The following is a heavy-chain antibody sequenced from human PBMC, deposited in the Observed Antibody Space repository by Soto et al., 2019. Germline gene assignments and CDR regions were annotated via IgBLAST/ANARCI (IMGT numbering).Heavy chain of an antibody. D-gene: IGHD6-13*01. Sequence: GESLKISCKGSGYSFTSYWIGWARQMPGKGLEWMGIIYPGDSDTRYSPSFQGQVTISADKSISTAYLQWSSLKASDTAMYYCARGAYSRTYYYYGMDVWGQGTTVTVSS. CDR1: GYSFTSYW. CDR2: IYPGDSDT. J-gene: IGHJ6*02. CDR3: ARGAYSRTYYYYGMDV. V-gene: IGHV5-51*01.